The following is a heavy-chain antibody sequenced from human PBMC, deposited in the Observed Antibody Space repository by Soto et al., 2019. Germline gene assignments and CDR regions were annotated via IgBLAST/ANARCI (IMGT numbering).Heavy chain of an antibody. CDR3: ARTDCSSTRCYNYYYYGMDV. J-gene: IGHJ6*02. Sequence: QVQLVQSGTEVKKPGASVKVSCKTSGYSFTKYGLHWVRQAPGQRLEWMGWINPGNGDTKYSQKFQGRVTITRDTSATTAYMELSSLRSEDSAVFYCARTDCSSTRCYNYYYYGMDVWGQGTTVTVSS. CDR1: GYSFTKYG. D-gene: IGHD2-2*01. CDR2: INPGNGDT. V-gene: IGHV1-3*01.